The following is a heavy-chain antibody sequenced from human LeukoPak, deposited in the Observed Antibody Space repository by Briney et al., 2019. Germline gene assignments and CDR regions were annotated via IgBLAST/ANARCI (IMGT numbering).Heavy chain of an antibody. J-gene: IGHJ4*02. CDR3: ARSKGYDFWSGNRD. CDR1: GGSISSYY. Sequence: SGTLSLTCTASGGSISSYYWSWLRQPAGKGLEWIGRIYTSGSTNYTPYLKSSVTMSVETSKNQFSMKHSSVTAPDTAGYYCARSKGYDFWSGNRDWGQGTLVTVSS. CDR2: IYTSGST. V-gene: IGHV4-4*07. D-gene: IGHD3-3*01.